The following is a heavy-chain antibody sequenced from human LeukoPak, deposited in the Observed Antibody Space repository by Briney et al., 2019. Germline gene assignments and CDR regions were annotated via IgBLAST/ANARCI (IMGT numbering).Heavy chain of an antibody. J-gene: IGHJ4*02. V-gene: IGHV3-48*01. CDR2: ISSSSSTI. D-gene: IGHD2-15*01. CDR3: ARDRYCSGGSCYSPFDY. Sequence: PGGSLRLSCAASGFTFSSYSMNWVRQAPGKGLEWVSYISSSSSTIYYADSVKGRFTISRDNSKNTLYLQMNSLRAEDTAVYYCARDRYCSGGSCYSPFDYWGQGTLVTVSS. CDR1: GFTFSSYS.